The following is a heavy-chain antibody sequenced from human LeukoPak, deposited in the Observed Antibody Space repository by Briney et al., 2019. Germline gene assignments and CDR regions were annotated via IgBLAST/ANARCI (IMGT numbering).Heavy chain of an antibody. J-gene: IGHJ3*02. CDR3: ARATIRDAFDI. V-gene: IGHV4-61*01. Sequence: PSETLSLTCTVSGGSVSSSNYYWSWIRQPPGKGLEWIGYIYYSGSTNYNPSLKSRITISADTSKNQFSLKLSSVTAADTAVYYCARATIRDAFDIWGQGTMVTVSS. CDR2: IYYSGST. CDR1: GGSVSSSNYY. D-gene: IGHD5-24*01.